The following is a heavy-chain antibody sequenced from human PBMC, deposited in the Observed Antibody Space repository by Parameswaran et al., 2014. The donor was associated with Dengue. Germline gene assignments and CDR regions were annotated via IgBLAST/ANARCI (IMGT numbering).Heavy chain of an antibody. V-gene: IGHV3-23*01. J-gene: IGHJ4*02. Sequence: RWIRQPPGKGLEWVSAISGSGGSTYYADSVKGRFTISRDNSKNTLYLQMNSLRAEDTAVYYCAKDLTAGAWDYWGQGTLVTVSS. CDR3: AKDLTAGAWDY. CDR2: ISGSGGST. D-gene: IGHD6-19*01.